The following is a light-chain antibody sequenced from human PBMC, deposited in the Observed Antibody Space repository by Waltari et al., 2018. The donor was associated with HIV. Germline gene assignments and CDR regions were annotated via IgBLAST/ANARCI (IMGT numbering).Light chain of an antibody. V-gene: IGLV2-14*03. CDR1: SSDVGGYNY. J-gene: IGLJ1*01. Sequence: QSALTQPASVSGSPGQSITISCTGTSSDVGGYNYVFWYQQHPGKAPKLMIYDVSNRPAGVSNRFSGSKSSNTASLTISGLQAEDDADYYCSSYTSSSPYAFGTGTKVTVL. CDR3: SSYTSSSPYA. CDR2: DVS.